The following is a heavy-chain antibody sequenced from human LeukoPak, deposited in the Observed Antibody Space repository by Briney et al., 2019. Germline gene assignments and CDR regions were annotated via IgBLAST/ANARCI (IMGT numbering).Heavy chain of an antibody. D-gene: IGHD1-1*01. CDR3: AVNLTKHTFDI. CDR1: GGSISTYY. J-gene: IGHJ3*02. CDR2: IYYSGST. V-gene: IGHV4-59*08. Sequence: SEALSLTCTVSGGSISTYYWSWIRQSPGKGLEWIGSIYYSGSTNYNPSLKSRVTISVDTSKNQFSLELSSVTAADTAVYYCAVNLTKHTFDIWGQGTMVTVSS.